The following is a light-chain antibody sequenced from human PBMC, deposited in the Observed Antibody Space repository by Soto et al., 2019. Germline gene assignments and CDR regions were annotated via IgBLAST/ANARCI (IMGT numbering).Light chain of an antibody. J-gene: IGKJ5*01. CDR2: DAS. Sequence: EIVLTQSPATLSLSPGERATLSCRASQSVSSYLAWYQQKPGQAPRLLIYDASSRATGIPDRFSGSGSGTDFTLTISSLQPEDFATYYCQQLNSYPDTFGQGTRLEIK. V-gene: IGKV3-11*01. CDR1: QSVSSY. CDR3: QQLNSYPDT.